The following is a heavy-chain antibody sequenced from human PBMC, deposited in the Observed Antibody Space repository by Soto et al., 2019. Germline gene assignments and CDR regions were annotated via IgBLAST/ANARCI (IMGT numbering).Heavy chain of an antibody. CDR2: IDPSDSYT. CDR3: ARLPRSSWRSYYYYYGMDV. V-gene: IGHV5-10-1*01. J-gene: IGHJ6*02. CDR1: GYSFTSYW. D-gene: IGHD2-2*01. Sequence: GESLKISCKGSGYSFTSYWISWVRQMPGKGLEWMRSIDPSDSYTNYSPSFQGHVTISADKPIRTAYLQWSSLKAPDSSMYYCARLPRSSWRSYYYYYGMDVWGQGTTVTVSS.